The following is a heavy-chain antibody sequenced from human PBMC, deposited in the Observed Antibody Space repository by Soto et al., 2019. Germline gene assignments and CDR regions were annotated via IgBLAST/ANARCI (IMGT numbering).Heavy chain of an antibody. CDR2: ISGSGGST. D-gene: IGHD1-26*01. Sequence: SLRLSCAASGFTFSSYAMSWVRQAPGKGLEWVSAISGSGGSTYYADSVKGRFTISRDNAKNTLYLQMNSLRAEDTAVYFCVRDDPGLGMDYWGLGTLVTVSS. CDR3: VRDDPGLGMDY. V-gene: IGHV3-23*01. J-gene: IGHJ4*02. CDR1: GFTFSSYA.